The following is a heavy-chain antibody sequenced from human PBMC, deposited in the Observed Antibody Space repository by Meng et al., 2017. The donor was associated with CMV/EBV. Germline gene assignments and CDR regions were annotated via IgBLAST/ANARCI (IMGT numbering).Heavy chain of an antibody. CDR1: GFTFSSYE. J-gene: IGHJ4*02. D-gene: IGHD2-8*01. CDR2: ISSSGSTI. V-gene: IGHV3-48*03. CDR3: ARGYCTNGVCYQRGGNDY. Sequence: GGSLRLSCAASGFTFSSYEMNWVRQAPGKGLEWVSYISSSGSTIYYADSVKGRFTISRDNAKNSLYLQMNSLRADDTAVYYCARGYCTNGVCYQRGGNDYWGQGTLVTVSS.